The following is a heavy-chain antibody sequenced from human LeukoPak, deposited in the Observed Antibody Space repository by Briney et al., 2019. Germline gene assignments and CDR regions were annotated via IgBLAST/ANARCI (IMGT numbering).Heavy chain of an antibody. CDR2: IYTSGST. D-gene: IGHD3-3*01. J-gene: IGHJ4*02. Sequence: PSETLSLTCTVSGGSISSGSYYWSWIRQPAGKGLEWIGRIYTSGSTNYNPSLKSRVTISVDTSKNQFSLKLSSVTAADTAVYYCARETYYDFWSGYENLDYWGQGTLVTVSS. CDR3: ARETYYDFWSGYENLDY. CDR1: GGSISSGSYY. V-gene: IGHV4-61*02.